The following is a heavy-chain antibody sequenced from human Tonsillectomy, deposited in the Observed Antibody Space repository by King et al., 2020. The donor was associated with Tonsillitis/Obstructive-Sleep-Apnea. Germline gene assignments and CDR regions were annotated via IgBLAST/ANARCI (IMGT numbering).Heavy chain of an antibody. CDR2: ITGTSFTT. D-gene: IGHD4-17*01. Sequence: VQLVESGGGLVQPGGSLRLSCAASGFTFSTYTMSWVRQAPGKGLEWVSSITGTSFTTYYANSVKGRFTISRDNSTNTLHLQMNSLRAEDTAVYHCAKGHGDDDGFDVWGQGSMVTVSS. V-gene: IGHV3-23*04. J-gene: IGHJ3*01. CDR1: GFTFSTYT. CDR3: AKGHGDDDGFDV.